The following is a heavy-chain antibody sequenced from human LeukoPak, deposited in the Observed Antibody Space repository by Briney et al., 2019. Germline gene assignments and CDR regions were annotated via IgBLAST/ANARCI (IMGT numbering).Heavy chain of an antibody. Sequence: PGGSLRLSCAASGFTFSNAWMSWVRQAPGKGLEWVGRIKSKTDGGKTDYAAPVKGRFTISRDDSKNTLYLQMNSLKTEDTAVYYCITASYYYSSGPIDYWGQGNLVTVSS. V-gene: IGHV3-15*01. CDR3: ITASYYYSSGPIDY. CDR1: GFTFSNAW. CDR2: IKSKTDGGKT. D-gene: IGHD3-10*01. J-gene: IGHJ4*02.